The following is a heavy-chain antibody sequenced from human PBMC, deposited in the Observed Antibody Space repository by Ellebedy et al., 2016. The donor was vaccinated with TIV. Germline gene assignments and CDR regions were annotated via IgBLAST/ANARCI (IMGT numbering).Heavy chain of an antibody. CDR2: IDKSGGDT. V-gene: IGHV3-23*01. CDR1: GAFTYSSYA. D-gene: IGHD4-17*01. Sequence: PGGSLRLSCAASGAFTYSSYAMSWVRQAPGKGLEWLTVIDKSGGDTYYADSVKGRFIISRDNSKNTLYLQMNSLRAEDTAVYYCAKDKVFGDSRWEIDVWGQGTTVTVSS. CDR3: AKDKVFGDSRWEIDV. J-gene: IGHJ6*02.